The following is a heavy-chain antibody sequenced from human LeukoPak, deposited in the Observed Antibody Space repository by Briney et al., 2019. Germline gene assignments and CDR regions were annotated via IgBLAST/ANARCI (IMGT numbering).Heavy chain of an antibody. V-gene: IGHV3-11*04. CDR2: ISSSGSTI. Sequence: GGSLRLSCAASGFTFSDYYMSWIRQAPGKGLEWVSYISSSGSTIYYADSVKGRFTISRDNAKNSLYLQMSSLRAEDTAVYYCAREGLAAAGTWDFDYWGQGTLVTVSS. CDR3: AREGLAAAGTWDFDY. CDR1: GFTFSDYY. D-gene: IGHD6-13*01. J-gene: IGHJ4*02.